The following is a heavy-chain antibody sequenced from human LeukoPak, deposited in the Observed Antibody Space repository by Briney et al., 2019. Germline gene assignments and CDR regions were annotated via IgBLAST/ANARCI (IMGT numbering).Heavy chain of an antibody. V-gene: IGHV1-46*01. CDR2: IYPSGGRT. Sequence: ASVKVSCKASAYTFSVYFINWVRQVPGQALEWMGIIYPSGGRTSYAQKFQGRVTMTRDMSTSTVYMELSSLRSEDTAVYYCASRTRPDVGAFDIWGQGTMVTVSS. D-gene: IGHD6-6*01. CDR1: AYTFSVYF. J-gene: IGHJ3*02. CDR3: ASRTRPDVGAFDI.